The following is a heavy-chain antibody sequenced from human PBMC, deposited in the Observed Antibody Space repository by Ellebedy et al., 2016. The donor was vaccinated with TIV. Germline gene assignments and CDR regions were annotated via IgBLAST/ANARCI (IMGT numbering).Heavy chain of an antibody. J-gene: IGHJ6*02. Sequence: GGSLRLSCAASGFTFSNAWMNWVRQAPGKGLEWVGRSRNKVNSYSTEYAASVKGRFTISRDDSKNSVYLQMNSLKTEDTAVYYCARHPSVAGPGDVWGHGTTVTVTS. CDR1: GFTFSNAW. CDR2: SRNKVNSYST. V-gene: IGHV3-72*01. CDR3: ARHPSVAGPGDV. D-gene: IGHD6-19*01.